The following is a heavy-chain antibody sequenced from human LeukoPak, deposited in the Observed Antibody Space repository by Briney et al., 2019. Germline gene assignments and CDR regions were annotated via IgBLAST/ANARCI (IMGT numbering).Heavy chain of an antibody. D-gene: IGHD3-3*01. CDR2: ISSSSNYI. CDR3: ARDLTDDFWGGYHFDY. Sequence: SGGSLRLSCAASGFTFSSYSMNWVRQAPGKGLEWVSPISSSSNYIHYADSVKGRFTISRDNAKSSLFLQMNSLRAEDTAVYFCARDLTDDFWGGYHFDYWGQGILVTVSS. J-gene: IGHJ4*02. V-gene: IGHV3-21*01. CDR1: GFTFSSYS.